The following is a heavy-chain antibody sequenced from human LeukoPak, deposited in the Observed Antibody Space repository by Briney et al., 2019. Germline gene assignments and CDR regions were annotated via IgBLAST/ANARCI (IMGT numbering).Heavy chain of an antibody. Sequence: ASVKVSCKASGYTFTSYGISWVRQAPGQGLEWMGWISAYNGNTNYAQKLQGRVTMTTDTSTSTAYMELSSLRSEDTAVYYCARGITGTTAFDPWGQGTLVTVSS. D-gene: IGHD1-7*01. CDR1: GYTFTSYG. CDR2: ISAYNGNT. V-gene: IGHV1-18*01. CDR3: ARGITGTTAFDP. J-gene: IGHJ5*02.